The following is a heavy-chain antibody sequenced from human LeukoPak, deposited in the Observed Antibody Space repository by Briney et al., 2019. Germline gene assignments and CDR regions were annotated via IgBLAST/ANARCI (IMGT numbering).Heavy chain of an antibody. Sequence: SETLSLTCTVSGGSISSGSYYWSWTRQPAGKGLEWIGRIYTSGSTNYNPSLKSRVTISVDTSKNQFSLKLSSVTAADTAVYYCARDGYYGSGSSNAFDIWGQGTMVTVSS. CDR2: IYTSGST. J-gene: IGHJ3*02. CDR1: GGSISSGSYY. V-gene: IGHV4-61*02. CDR3: ARDGYYGSGSSNAFDI. D-gene: IGHD3-10*01.